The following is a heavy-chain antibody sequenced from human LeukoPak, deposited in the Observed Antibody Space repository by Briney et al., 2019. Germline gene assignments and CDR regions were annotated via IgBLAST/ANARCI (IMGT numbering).Heavy chain of an antibody. V-gene: IGHV3-11*03. CDR1: GFTFSDYY. J-gene: IGHJ1*01. D-gene: IGHD1-26*01. CDR3: ALLGAKGEYFQH. CDR2: ISSSSSYT. Sequence: GGSLRLSCAASGFTFSDYYMSWIRQAPGKGLEWVSYISSSSSYTNYADSVKGRFTISRDNAKNSLYLQMNSLRAEDTAVYYYALLGAKGEYFQHWGQGTLVTASS.